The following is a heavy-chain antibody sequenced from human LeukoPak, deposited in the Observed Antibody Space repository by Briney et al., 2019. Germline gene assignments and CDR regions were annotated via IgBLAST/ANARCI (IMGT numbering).Heavy chain of an antibody. V-gene: IGHV3-21*01. J-gene: IGHJ4*02. Sequence: GGFLRLSCAASGFTFSSYAMSWVRQAPGKGLEWVSCISSSNTYIYYADSVKGRFTISRDNAKNSLYLQMNSLRAEDTAVYYCARESESSSGDDYWGQGTLVTVPS. CDR3: ARESESSSGDDY. CDR1: GFTFSSYA. CDR2: ISSSNTYI. D-gene: IGHD6-6*01.